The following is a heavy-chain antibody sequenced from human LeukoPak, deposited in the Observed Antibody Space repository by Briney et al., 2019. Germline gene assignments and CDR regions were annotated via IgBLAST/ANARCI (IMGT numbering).Heavy chain of an antibody. V-gene: IGHV4-34*01. CDR3: ARIQLERPLYYYYGMDV. D-gene: IGHD1-1*01. CDR1: GFTFSSYA. J-gene: IGHJ6*02. CDR2: INHSGST. Sequence: PGGSLRLSCAASGFTFSSYAMSWVRQAPGKGLEWIGEINHSGSTNYNPSLKSRVTISVDTSKNQFSLKLSSVTAADTAVYYCARIQLERPLYYYYGMDVWGQGTTVTVSS.